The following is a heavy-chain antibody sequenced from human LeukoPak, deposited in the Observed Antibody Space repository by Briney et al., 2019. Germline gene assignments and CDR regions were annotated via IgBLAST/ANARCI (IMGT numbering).Heavy chain of an antibody. Sequence: GGSLRLSCAASGFTFSSYGMHWVRQAPGKGLEWVAVISYDGSNKYYADSVKGRFTISRDNAKNSLYLQMNSLRAEDTALYYCARGCPLIAVAGYDPMDVWGKGTTVTVSS. J-gene: IGHJ6*03. CDR2: ISYDGSNK. V-gene: IGHV3-30*03. D-gene: IGHD6-19*01. CDR3: ARGCPLIAVAGYDPMDV. CDR1: GFTFSSYG.